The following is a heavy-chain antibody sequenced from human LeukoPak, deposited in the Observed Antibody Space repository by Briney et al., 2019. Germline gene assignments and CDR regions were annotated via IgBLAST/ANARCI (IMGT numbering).Heavy chain of an antibody. J-gene: IGHJ4*02. D-gene: IGHD6-13*01. CDR3: ARDRGNYFDH. CDR2: ISYSGTT. Sequence: SETLSLTCTVSGGSISTYYWSWIRQSPGKGLEWIGYISYSGTTNYNPSLKSRVTISVAPSKNQFSLKLRSVTAPDTAMYYCARDRGNYFDHWGQGTLVTVSS. V-gene: IGHV4-59*01. CDR1: GGSISTYY.